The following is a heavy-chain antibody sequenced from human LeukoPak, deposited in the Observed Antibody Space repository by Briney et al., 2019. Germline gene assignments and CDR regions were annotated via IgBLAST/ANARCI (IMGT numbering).Heavy chain of an antibody. J-gene: IGHJ4*02. CDR3: AANHQWELLFFDY. D-gene: IGHD1-26*01. CDR2: IYYSGST. Sequence: SETLSLTCTVSGGSISSYYWSWIRQPPGKGLEWIGYIYYSGSTNYNPSLKSRVTISVDTSKNQFSLKLSSVTAADTAVYYCAANHQWELLFFDYWGQGTLVTVSS. V-gene: IGHV4-59*12. CDR1: GGSISSYY.